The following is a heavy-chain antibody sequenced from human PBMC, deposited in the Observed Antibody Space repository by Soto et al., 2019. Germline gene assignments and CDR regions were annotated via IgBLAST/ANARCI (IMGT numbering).Heavy chain of an antibody. D-gene: IGHD6-19*01. CDR2: ISYHGREK. CDR3: AKGQTAVVPFDY. CDR1: GFNFNTYG. J-gene: IGHJ4*02. V-gene: IGHV3-30*18. Sequence: EGSLRRSCVDSGFNFNTYGMHWVRRVPGKGLEWVSFISYHGREKYYADSVKGRFTISRDNSKNTLYLQMNSLRGEDTAFYHYAKGQTAVVPFDYWGQGTQVTVSS.